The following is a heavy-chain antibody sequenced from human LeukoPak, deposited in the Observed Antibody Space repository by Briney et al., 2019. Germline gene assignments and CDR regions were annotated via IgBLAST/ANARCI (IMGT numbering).Heavy chain of an antibody. J-gene: IGHJ4*02. CDR3: ARSRIAVTKGGFFPNYYFDY. CDR1: GYTFTGYY. V-gene: IGHV1-2*06. Sequence: ASVKVSCKASGYTFTGYYMRWVRQAPGQGLEWMGRINPNSGGTNYAQKFQGRVTMTRDTSISTAYMELSRLRSDDTAVYYCARSRIAVTKGGFFPNYYFDYWGQGTLVTVSS. CDR2: INPNSGGT. D-gene: IGHD6-19*01.